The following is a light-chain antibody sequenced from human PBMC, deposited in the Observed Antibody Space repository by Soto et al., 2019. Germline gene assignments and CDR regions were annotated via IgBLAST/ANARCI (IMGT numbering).Light chain of an antibody. CDR2: AAS. CDR1: QTISSY. V-gene: IGKV1-39*01. J-gene: IGKJ2*01. Sequence: DIQMTQSPSSLSASVGDRVTITCRASQTISSYLNWYQQRPGKAPMLLIHAASTLQGGVLSRFSGSGSGTAYSITNSSLLPDDFATYYCQQSYTTLPYTFGQGTKVEI. CDR3: QQSYTTLPYT.